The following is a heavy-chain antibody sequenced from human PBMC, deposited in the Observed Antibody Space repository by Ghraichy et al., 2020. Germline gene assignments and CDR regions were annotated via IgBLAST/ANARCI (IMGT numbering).Heavy chain of an antibody. CDR2: IGTGGDT. CDR3: VRAHSNQISGLDV. V-gene: IGHV3-13*01. Sequence: GGSLRLSCAASGFTFSTYDMHWVRQFPGKGLEWVSGIGTGGDTYYPGSVKGRFTVSRENAKKSLYLQMKNLRAGDAAVYYCVRAHSNQISGLDVWGHGTTVTVS. D-gene: IGHD4-11*01. J-gene: IGHJ6*02. CDR1: GFTFSTYD.